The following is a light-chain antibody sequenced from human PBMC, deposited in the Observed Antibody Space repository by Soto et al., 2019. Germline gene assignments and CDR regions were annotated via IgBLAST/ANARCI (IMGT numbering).Light chain of an antibody. J-gene: IGLJ3*02. CDR3: SSYTDRATRV. CDR1: SGDLGTYNY. V-gene: IGLV2-14*01. CDR2: EVN. Sequence: QSVLTQPASVSGSPGQSITISCTGTSGDLGTYNYVSWYRQYPGKAPKLLISEVNNRPSGVSDRFSGSKSGNTASLTISGLQSEDEADYYCSSYTDRATRVFGGGTKLTVL.